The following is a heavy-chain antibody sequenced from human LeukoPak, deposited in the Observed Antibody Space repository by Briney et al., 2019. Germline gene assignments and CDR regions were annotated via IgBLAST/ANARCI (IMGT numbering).Heavy chain of an antibody. V-gene: IGHV3-23*01. CDR2: ISGSGGST. Sequence: PGGSLRLSCAASGFTFSRYGMHWVRQAPGKGLEWVSAISGSGGSTYYADSVKGRFTISRDNSKNTLYLQMNSLRAEDTAVYYCANLDSNRLSGIVATIRGNGIWGQGTMVTVSS. D-gene: IGHD5-12*01. CDR3: ANLDSNRLSGIVATIRGNGI. CDR1: GFTFSRYG. J-gene: IGHJ3*02.